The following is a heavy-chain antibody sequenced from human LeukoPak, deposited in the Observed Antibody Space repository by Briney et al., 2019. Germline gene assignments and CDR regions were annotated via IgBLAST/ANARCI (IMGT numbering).Heavy chain of an antibody. CDR1: GYTFTSYD. V-gene: IGHV1-8*03. Sequence: AASVKVSCKASGYTFTSYDINWVRQAPGQGLEWMGWMNPNSGNTGYAQKFQGRVTITRNTSISTAYMELSSLRSEDTAVYYCAIPLGGPYYYYMDVWGKGTTVTVSS. J-gene: IGHJ6*03. CDR3: AIPLGGPYYYYMDV. CDR2: MNPNSGNT.